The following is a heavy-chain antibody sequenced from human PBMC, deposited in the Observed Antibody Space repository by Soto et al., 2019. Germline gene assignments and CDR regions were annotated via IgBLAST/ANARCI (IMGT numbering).Heavy chain of an antibody. D-gene: IGHD2-15*01. CDR2: ISYDGSNK. CDR3: AKALYCSGGSCYPEMYYYYGMDV. J-gene: IGHJ6*02. Sequence: PGGSLRLSCAASGFTFSSYGMHWVRQAPGKGLEWVAVISYDGSNKYYADSVKGRFTISRDNSKNTLYLQMNSLRAEDTAVYYCAKALYCSGGSCYPEMYYYYGMDVWGQGTTVTVSS. CDR1: GFTFSSYG. V-gene: IGHV3-30*18.